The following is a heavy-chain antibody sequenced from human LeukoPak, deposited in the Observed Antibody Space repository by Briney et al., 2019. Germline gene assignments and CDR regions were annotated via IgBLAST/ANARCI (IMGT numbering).Heavy chain of an antibody. CDR2: ISYDGSNK. CDR3: ARTTTPHYYGSGSYALGY. J-gene: IGHJ4*02. Sequence: PGRSLRLSCAASGFTFSTYAMHCVRQGPGKGLEWVAVISYDGSNKYYADSVKGRFTISRDNSKNTLYLQMSSLSAEDTAVYYCARTTTPHYYGSGSYALGYWGQGTLVTVPS. D-gene: IGHD3-10*01. CDR1: GFTFSTYA. V-gene: IGHV3-30-3*01.